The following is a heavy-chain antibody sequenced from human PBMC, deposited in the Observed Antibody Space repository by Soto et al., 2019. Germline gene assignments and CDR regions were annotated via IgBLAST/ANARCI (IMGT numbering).Heavy chain of an antibody. CDR2: IIPIFGTA. D-gene: IGHD2-2*01. J-gene: IGHJ6*02. Sequence: SVKVSCKASGGTFSSYAISWVRQAPGQGLEWMGGIIPIFGTANYAQKFQGRVTITADKSTSTAYMELSSLRSEDTAVYYCARDCSSTSCYYSNYHYYYGMDVWGQGTTVTVSS. V-gene: IGHV1-69*06. CDR3: ARDCSSTSCYYSNYHYYYGMDV. CDR1: GGTFSSYA.